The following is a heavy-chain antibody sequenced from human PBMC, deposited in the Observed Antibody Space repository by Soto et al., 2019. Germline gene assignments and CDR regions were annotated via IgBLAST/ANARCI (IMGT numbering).Heavy chain of an antibody. V-gene: IGHV1-69*06. J-gene: IGHJ6*02. Sequence: ASVKVSCKASGGTFSSYAISWVRQAPGQGLEWMGGIIPIFGTANYAQKFQGRVTITADKSTSTAYMELSSLRSEDTAVYYCARYERHYYGMDVWGQGTTVTVYS. CDR1: GGTFSSYA. CDR3: ARYERHYYGMDV. CDR2: IIPIFGTA. D-gene: IGHD1-1*01.